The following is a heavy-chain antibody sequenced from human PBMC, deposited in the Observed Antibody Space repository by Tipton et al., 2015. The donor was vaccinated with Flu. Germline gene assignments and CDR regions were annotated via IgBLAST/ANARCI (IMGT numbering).Heavy chain of an antibody. Sequence: GLVKPSETLSLTCTVSGGSISSYYWSWIRQPPGKGLEWIGYIYYSGSTNYNPSLKSRVTISVDTSKNQFSLKLSSVTAADTAGYYCARDRGWPASLDYWGQGILVTVSS. CDR3: ARDRGWPASLDY. D-gene: IGHD3-10*01. J-gene: IGHJ4*02. CDR2: IYYSGST. V-gene: IGHV4-59*01. CDR1: GGSISSYY.